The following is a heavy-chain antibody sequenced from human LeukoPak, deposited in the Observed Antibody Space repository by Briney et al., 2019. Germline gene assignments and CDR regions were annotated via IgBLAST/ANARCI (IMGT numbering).Heavy chain of an antibody. CDR1: GLAFSAYK. CDR3: VVGGSPGY. J-gene: IGHJ4*02. D-gene: IGHD2-15*01. V-gene: IGHV3-74*01. CDR2: ISTDGYTT. Sequence: GGSLRLSCAASGLAFSAYKMHWVRQAPRKGLVWVSRISTDGYTTDYADFVQGRFTASRDNTKNTWSLEMNSLRAEDTAVYYCVVGGSPGYWGQGTLVTVSS.